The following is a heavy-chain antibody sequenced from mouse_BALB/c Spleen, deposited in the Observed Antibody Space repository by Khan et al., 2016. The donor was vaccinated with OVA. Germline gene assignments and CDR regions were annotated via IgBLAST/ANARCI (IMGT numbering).Heavy chain of an antibody. V-gene: IGHV1S137*01. Sequence: QVQLQQPGAELVRPGVSVKISCKGSGYTFTDFTIHWVKQSHALSLEWIGVISTYYGDVTYNQKFTGKATMTVDKSSSTTYMELARLTSEDSAIYYCTRGAGGRRFAYWGQGTLVTVSA. CDR3: TRGAGGRRFAY. CDR1: GYTFTDFT. J-gene: IGHJ3*01. CDR2: ISTYYGDV.